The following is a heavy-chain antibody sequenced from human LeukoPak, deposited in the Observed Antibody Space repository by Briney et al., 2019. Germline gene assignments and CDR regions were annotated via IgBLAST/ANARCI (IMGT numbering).Heavy chain of an antibody. V-gene: IGHV3-15*01. CDR3: TTPYYDFWSGYYNP. Sequence: GGSLRLSSAASGFTFSNAWMSWVRQAPGKGLEWVGRIKSKTDGGTTEYAAPVKGRFTISRDDSKNTLYLQMNSLKTEDTAVYYCTTPYYDFWSGYYNPWGQGTLVTVSS. J-gene: IGHJ5*02. D-gene: IGHD3-3*01. CDR1: GFTFSNAW. CDR2: IKSKTDGGTT.